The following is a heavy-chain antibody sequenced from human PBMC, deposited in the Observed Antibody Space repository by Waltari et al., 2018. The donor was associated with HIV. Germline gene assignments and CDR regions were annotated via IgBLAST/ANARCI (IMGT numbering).Heavy chain of an antibody. CDR1: GDSISSYY. Sequence: QVQLQESGPGLVKPAETLSLTCTVPGDSISSYYWSWIRQPAGKGLEWIGRIETSGSTNYNPSLKSRVTMSVDTSKNQFTLKLSSVTAADTAVYYCARDGIAVGGPEGFDYWGQGTLVTVSS. D-gene: IGHD6-19*01. CDR3: ARDGIAVGGPEGFDY. J-gene: IGHJ4*02. CDR2: IETSGST. V-gene: IGHV4-4*07.